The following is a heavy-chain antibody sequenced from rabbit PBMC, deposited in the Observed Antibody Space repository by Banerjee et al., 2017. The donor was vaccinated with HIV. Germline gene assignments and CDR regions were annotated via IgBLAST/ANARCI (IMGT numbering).Heavy chain of an antibody. CDR1: GFDLSSYYY. CDR2: IYTSGGST. D-gene: IGHD1-1*01. J-gene: IGHJ3*01. Sequence: QSLEESGGDLVKPGASLTLTCTASGFDLSSYYYMCWVRQAPGKGLEWTACIYTSGGSTYYASWAKGRFTISKTSSTTVTLQMTSLTAADTATYFCARSTSGYDIGDLWGQGTLVTVS. V-gene: IGHV1S40*01. CDR3: ARSTSGYDIGDL.